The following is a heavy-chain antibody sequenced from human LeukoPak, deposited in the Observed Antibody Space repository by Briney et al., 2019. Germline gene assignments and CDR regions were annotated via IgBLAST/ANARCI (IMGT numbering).Heavy chain of an antibody. CDR1: GFTFSSCA. CDR2: VSVNGGTT. CDR3: AKELHGSGNYAFDY. Sequence: VGSLRLSCAASGFTFSSCALSWVRQAPGKGLEWVSTVSVNGGTTYYADSVKGRFTISRDNSKNTLYLQMNSLRAEDTAVYFCAKELHGSGNYAFDYWGQGTLVTVSS. V-gene: IGHV3-23*01. D-gene: IGHD3-10*01. J-gene: IGHJ4*02.